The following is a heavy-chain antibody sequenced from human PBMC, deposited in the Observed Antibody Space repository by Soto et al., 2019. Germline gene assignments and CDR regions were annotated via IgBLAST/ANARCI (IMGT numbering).Heavy chain of an antibody. CDR3: ASEDRAGISDYGWGSYEYCYGMAV. CDR1: GYTFTSYY. V-gene: IGHV1-46*03. D-gene: IGHD3-16*01. J-gene: IGHJ6*02. CDR2: INASGGNT. Sequence: GASVKVSCKASGYTFTSYYMRWVRQAPGQGPEWMGRINASGGNTRYAQKLQGRVTMTTDTSTSTLYMERSSLRSEDTAVTYCASEDRAGISDYGWGSYEYCYGMAVWGQGTAVTVSS.